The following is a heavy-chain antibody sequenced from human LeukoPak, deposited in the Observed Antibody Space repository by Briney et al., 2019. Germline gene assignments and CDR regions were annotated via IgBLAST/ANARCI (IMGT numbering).Heavy chain of an antibody. CDR2: INPNSGGT. Sequence: GASVKVSCKASGYTFTGYYMHWVRQAPGQGLERMGWINPNSGGTNYAQKFQGRVTMTRDTPISTAYMELSRLRSDDTAVYYCARDRRDMIVVVSWFDPWGQGTLVTVSS. J-gene: IGHJ5*02. V-gene: IGHV1-2*02. CDR1: GYTFTGYY. CDR3: ARDRRDMIVVVSWFDP. D-gene: IGHD3-22*01.